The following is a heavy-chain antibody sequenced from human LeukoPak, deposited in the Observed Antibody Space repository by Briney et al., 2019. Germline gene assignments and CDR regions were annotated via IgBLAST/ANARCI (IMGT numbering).Heavy chain of an antibody. Sequence: GESLQISCQGSGSRFTSYWIGWGRQMPGENLEWMGINYPGDSEARYSPSFQGQVTISVDKSINTAYLQWSSLKASDTAMYYCARCKAVAGTINAFDFWGQGTMVTVSS. J-gene: IGHJ3*01. CDR3: ARCKAVAGTINAFDF. V-gene: IGHV5-51*01. CDR1: GSRFTSYW. D-gene: IGHD6-19*01. CDR2: NYPGDSEA.